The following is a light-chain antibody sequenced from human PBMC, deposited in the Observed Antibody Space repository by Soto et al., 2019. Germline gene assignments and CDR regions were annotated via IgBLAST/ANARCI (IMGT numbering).Light chain of an antibody. J-gene: IGLJ1*01. Sequence: QSALTQPRSVSGSPGQSVTVSCTGTSSDVGGYNHVSWYQQHPGKAPKFMIYDVNKRPSGVPDRFSGSKSGNTASLTISGLQADDEADYYCCSYAGSYTYVFGTGTKLTVL. CDR3: CSYAGSYTYV. V-gene: IGLV2-11*01. CDR2: DVN. CDR1: SSDVGGYNH.